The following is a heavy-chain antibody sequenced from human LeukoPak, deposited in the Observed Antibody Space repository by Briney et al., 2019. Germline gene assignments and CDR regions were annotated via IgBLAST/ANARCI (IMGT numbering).Heavy chain of an antibody. CDR2: IYYSGST. CDR3: ARTTHDYYYGMDV. V-gene: IGHV4-31*03. J-gene: IGHJ6*02. Sequence: SQTLSLTCTVSGGSISSGGYYWSWIRQHPGKGLEWIGYIYYSGSTYYNPSLKSRVTISVDTSKNQFSLKLSSVTAADTAVYYCARTTHDYYYGMDVWGQGTTVTVSS. CDR1: GGSISSGGYY. D-gene: IGHD4-17*01.